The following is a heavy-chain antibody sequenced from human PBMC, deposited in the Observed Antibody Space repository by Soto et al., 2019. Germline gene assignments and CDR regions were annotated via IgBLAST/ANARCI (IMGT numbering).Heavy chain of an antibody. J-gene: IGHJ4*02. V-gene: IGHV3-23*01. D-gene: IGHD3-22*01. CDR2: ISGSGGST. Sequence: GGSLRLSCSASGFTFSSYAMSWVRQAPGKGLEWVSAISGSGGSTYYADSVKGRFTISRDNSKNTLYLQMNSLRAEDTSIYYCAKDRGYYYDSSGYSNFDYWGQGTLVTVSS. CDR3: AKDRGYYYDSSGYSNFDY. CDR1: GFTFSSYA.